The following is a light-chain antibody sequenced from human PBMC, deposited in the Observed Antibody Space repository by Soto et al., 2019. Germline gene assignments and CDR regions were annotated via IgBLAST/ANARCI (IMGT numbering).Light chain of an antibody. Sequence: DSQMTQAPSSLSASIGDRFTITCRASQSISSWLAWYQQKPGKXPKXXIYDASSLESGVPSRFSGSGSGTELTITISSLKPDDCETDYGQQLKSYPRTFGQGTRLEIK. CDR2: DAS. CDR3: QQLKSYPRT. V-gene: IGKV1-5*01. CDR1: QSISSW. J-gene: IGKJ5*01.